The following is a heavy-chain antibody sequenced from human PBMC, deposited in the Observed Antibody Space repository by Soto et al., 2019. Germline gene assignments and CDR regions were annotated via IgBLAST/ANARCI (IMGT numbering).Heavy chain of an antibody. D-gene: IGHD3-3*01. CDR3: ARVGSSDFGVLGAFDI. J-gene: IGHJ3*02. Sequence: PSVKVSCKASGYTFTGYYMHWVRQAPGQGLEWMGWINPNSGGTNYAQKFQGWVTMTRDTSISTAYMELSRLRSDDTAVYYCARVGSSDFGVLGAFDIWGQGTMVTVSS. V-gene: IGHV1-2*04. CDR2: INPNSGGT. CDR1: GYTFTGYY.